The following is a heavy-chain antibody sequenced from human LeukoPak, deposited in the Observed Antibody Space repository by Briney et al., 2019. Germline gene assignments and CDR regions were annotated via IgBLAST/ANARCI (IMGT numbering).Heavy chain of an antibody. Sequence: GGSLRLSCTASGFTVRSNYMSWVRQSPRKGLEWVSIMYSGGSTDYADSVKGRFIISRDHSKNTLYLQMNSLRAEDTAVYYCARDRYCSGGSCYGDAFDLWGQGAMVTVSS. V-gene: IGHV3-53*01. D-gene: IGHD2-15*01. CDR2: MYSGGST. J-gene: IGHJ3*01. CDR3: ARDRYCSGGSCYGDAFDL. CDR1: GFTVRSNY.